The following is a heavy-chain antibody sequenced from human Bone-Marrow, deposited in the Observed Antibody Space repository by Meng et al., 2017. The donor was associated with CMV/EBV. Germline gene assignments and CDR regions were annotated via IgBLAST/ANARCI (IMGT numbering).Heavy chain of an antibody. J-gene: IGHJ4*02. CDR2: IYSGGST. CDR3: AKGNQGDY. Sequence: GEFLKISCAASGFTVSSNYMSWVRQAPGKGLEWVSVIYSGGSTYYADSVKGRFTISRDNSKNTLYLQMNSLRAEDTAVYYCAKGNQGDYWGQGTLVTVSS. V-gene: IGHV3-53*01. D-gene: IGHD1-14*01. CDR1: GFTVSSNY.